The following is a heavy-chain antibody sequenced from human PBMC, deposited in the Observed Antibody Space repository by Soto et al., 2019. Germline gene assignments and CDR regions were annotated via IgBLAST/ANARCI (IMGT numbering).Heavy chain of an antibody. CDR2: IYYSGNT. CDR3: ARAPRCSGGSCYFFDY. J-gene: IGHJ4*02. D-gene: IGHD2-15*01. CDR1: GGSISSGDYD. Sequence: QVQLQESGPGLVKPSQTLYLTCTVSGGSISSGDYDWSWIRQHPGQGLEWIGYIYYSGNTYYNPSLQSRVTMSVDTSKNHFSLKLSSVTAADTAVYYCARAPRCSGGSCYFFDYWGQGTLVTVSS. V-gene: IGHV4-31*03.